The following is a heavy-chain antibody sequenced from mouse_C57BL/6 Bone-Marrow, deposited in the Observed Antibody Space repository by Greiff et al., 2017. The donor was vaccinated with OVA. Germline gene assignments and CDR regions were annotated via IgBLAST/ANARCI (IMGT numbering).Heavy chain of an antibody. CDR2: ISDGGSYT. V-gene: IGHV5-4*01. CDR1: GFTFSSYA. J-gene: IGHJ2*01. CDR3: ARDGDYEVSY. Sequence: EVKLVESGGGLVKPGGSLKLSCAASGFTFSSYAMSWVRQTPEKRLEWVATISDGGSYTYYPDNVKGRFTISRDNAKNNLYLQMSHLKSEDTAMYYCARDGDYEVSYWGQGTTLTVSS. D-gene: IGHD2-4*01.